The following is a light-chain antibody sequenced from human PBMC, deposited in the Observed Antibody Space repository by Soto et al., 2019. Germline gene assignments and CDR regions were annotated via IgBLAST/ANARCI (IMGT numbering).Light chain of an antibody. Sequence: QSVLTQPASVSGSPGQSITISCTGTSNDVGGYKYVSWYQQHPGKAPKLMMYEVTNRPSGVSDRFSGSKSGNTASLTISGLQAEDEADYYCSSYTVSSTVVFGGGTKVTVL. CDR1: SNDVGGYKY. J-gene: IGLJ2*01. CDR2: EVT. V-gene: IGLV2-14*01. CDR3: SSYTVSSTVV.